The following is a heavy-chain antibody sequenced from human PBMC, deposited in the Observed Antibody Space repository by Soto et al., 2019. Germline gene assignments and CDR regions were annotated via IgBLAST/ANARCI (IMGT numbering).Heavy chain of an antibody. CDR2: ISSSSSTI. V-gene: IGHV3-48*01. CDR3: ARYRGYCSSTGCYHAFDI. J-gene: IGHJ3*02. CDR1: GFTFSSYS. Sequence: GGSLRLSCAASGFTFSSYSMNWVRQAPGKGLEWVSYISSSSSTIYYADSVKGRFTISRDNAKNSLYLQMNSLRAEDTAVYYCARYRGYCSSTGCYHAFDIWGQGTMVTVS. D-gene: IGHD2-2*01.